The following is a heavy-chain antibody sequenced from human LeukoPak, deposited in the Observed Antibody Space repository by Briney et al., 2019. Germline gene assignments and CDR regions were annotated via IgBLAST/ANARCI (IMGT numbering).Heavy chain of an antibody. Sequence: PSETLSLTCTVSGDSISSSAYFWGWIRQPPGKGPEWIGSIYYSGSTYYNPSLKSRVTISVDTSKNQFSLKLSSVTAADTAVYYCARRIPYYYGSGSYYKAFDIWGQGTMGTVSS. V-gene: IGHV4-39*01. CDR2: IYYSGST. CDR3: ARRIPYYYGSGSYYKAFDI. CDR1: GDSISSSAYF. D-gene: IGHD3-10*01. J-gene: IGHJ3*02.